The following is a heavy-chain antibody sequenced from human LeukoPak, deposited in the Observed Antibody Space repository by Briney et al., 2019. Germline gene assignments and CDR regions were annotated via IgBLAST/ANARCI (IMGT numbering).Heavy chain of an antibody. D-gene: IGHD2-2*01. J-gene: IGHJ4*02. CDR2: INISGST. Sequence: SETLSLTCTVSGGSISSGSYYWSWIRQPAGKGLDWIGRINISGSTNYNPSLKSRATISVDTSKNQFSLKLSSVTAADTAVYYCAGEGYCSSTSCYYYFDYWGQGTLVTVSS. CDR3: AGEGYCSSTSCYYYFDY. CDR1: GGSISSGSYY. V-gene: IGHV4-61*02.